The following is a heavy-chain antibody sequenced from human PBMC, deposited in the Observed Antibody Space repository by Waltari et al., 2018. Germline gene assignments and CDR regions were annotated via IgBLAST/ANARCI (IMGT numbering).Heavy chain of an antibody. J-gene: IGHJ3*02. CDR3: ASREVIATSGAFDI. V-gene: IGHV3-30-3*01. CDR2: ISYDGSNK. D-gene: IGHD2-21*01. CDR1: GFTFSSYA. Sequence: QVQLVESGGGVVQPGRSLRLSCAASGFTFSSYAMHWVRQAPGKGLEWVAVISYDGSNKYYADSVKGRLTISRDNSKNTLYLQMNSLRAEDTAVYYCASREVIATSGAFDIWGQGTMVTVSS.